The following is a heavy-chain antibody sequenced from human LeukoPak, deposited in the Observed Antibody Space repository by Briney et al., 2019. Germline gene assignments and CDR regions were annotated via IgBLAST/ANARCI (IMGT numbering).Heavy chain of an antibody. J-gene: IGHJ4*02. V-gene: IGHV3-7*01. CDR1: GFTFDDYG. D-gene: IGHD2-15*01. CDR2: IKQDGSQI. CDR3: VRGGATYSF. Sequence: GGSLRLSCAASGFTFDDYGMSWVRQAPGKGLEWVANIKQDGSQIFYVDSVKGRFTISRDTAKNSLSLQMNSLRAEDTAVYFCVRGGATYSFWGQGTLVTVSS.